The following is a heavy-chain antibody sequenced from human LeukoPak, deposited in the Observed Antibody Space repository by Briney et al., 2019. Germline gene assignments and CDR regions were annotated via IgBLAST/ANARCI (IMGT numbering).Heavy chain of an antibody. CDR2: ISSGGTII. Sequence: GGSLRLSCAASGFTFSDYYMTWIRQAPGKGLEWISYISSGGTIIYYADSVRGQFTISRDNAKKSLYLQMNSLRAEDTAVYYCARVQKGIAAAGTGGGWFEPWGQGTLVTVSA. CDR3: ARVQKGIAAAGTGGGWFEP. CDR1: GFTFSDYY. J-gene: IGHJ5*02. D-gene: IGHD6-13*01. V-gene: IGHV3-11*01.